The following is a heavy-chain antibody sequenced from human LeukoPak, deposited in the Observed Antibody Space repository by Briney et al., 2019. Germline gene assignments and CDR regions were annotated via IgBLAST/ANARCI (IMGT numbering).Heavy chain of an antibody. J-gene: IGHJ4*02. CDR1: GGTFSSYA. D-gene: IGHD6-13*01. V-gene: IGHV1-69*05. Sequence: ASVKVSCKASGGTFSSYAISWVRQAPGQGLEWMGGIIPIFGTANYAQKFLGRVTITTDESTSTAYMELRSLRSDDTAVYYCARGGAARRIAAAAPGDYWGQGTLVTVSS. CDR3: ARGGAARRIAAAAPGDY. CDR2: IIPIFGTA.